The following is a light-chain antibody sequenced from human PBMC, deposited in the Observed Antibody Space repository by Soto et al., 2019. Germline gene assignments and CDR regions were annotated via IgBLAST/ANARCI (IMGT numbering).Light chain of an antibody. J-gene: IGKJ1*01. V-gene: IGKV4-1*01. CDR3: QQYYSTHRT. CDR2: WAS. Sequence: DIVMTQSPDSLAVSLGERATINCKSSQSVLYSSNNKNYLAWYQQKPGQPPKLLIYWASTRESGVPDRFSGSGSGTDFTLTISSLQAEDVAVYYCQQYYSTHRTCGQGTKVEIK. CDR1: QSVLYSSNNKNY.